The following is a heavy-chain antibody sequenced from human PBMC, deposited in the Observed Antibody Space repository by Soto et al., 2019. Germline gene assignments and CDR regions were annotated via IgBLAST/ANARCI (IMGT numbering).Heavy chain of an antibody. J-gene: IGHJ6*02. CDR2: ISYDGSNK. V-gene: IGHV3-30*18. Sequence: QVQLVESGGGVVQPGRSLRLTCAASGFTFSSYGMHWVRQAPGKGLEWVAVISYDGSNKYYADSVKGRFTISRDNSKNTLYLQMNSLRAEDTAVYYCAKNRVSYYYYGMDVWGQGTXVT. CDR3: AKNRVSYYYYGMDV. CDR1: GFTFSSYG.